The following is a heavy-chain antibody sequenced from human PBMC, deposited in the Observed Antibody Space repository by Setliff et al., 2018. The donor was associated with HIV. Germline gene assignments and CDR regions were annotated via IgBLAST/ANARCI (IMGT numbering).Heavy chain of an antibody. V-gene: IGHV4-38-2*01. CDR2: MHNSGST. CDR1: GYVISSGYY. D-gene: IGHD5-18*01. J-gene: IGHJ4*02. CDR3: ARQTPKSNVDTAVDC. Sequence: PSETLSLTCVVSGYVISSGYYRGWIRQPPGKGLECIGSMHNSGSTYYNPSVKSRVTISVDTSKNQISLKLSSVTAADTAVYYCARQTPKSNVDTAVDCWGQGTLVTVSS.